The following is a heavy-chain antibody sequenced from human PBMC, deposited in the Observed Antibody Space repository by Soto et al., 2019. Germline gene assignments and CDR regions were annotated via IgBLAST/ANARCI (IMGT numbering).Heavy chain of an antibody. CDR2: IYYSGST. Sequence: QVQLQESGPGLVKPSQTLSLTCTVSGGSVSSADYYWSWIRQHPGKGLEWLGYIYYSGSTYYNPSLKSRITISVDTCKNQFSLRLSSVTAADTAVYYCARVGGGFSGYEDYWGQGTLVIVSS. D-gene: IGHD5-12*01. V-gene: IGHV4-31*03. J-gene: IGHJ4*02. CDR1: GGSVSSADYY. CDR3: ARVGGGFSGYEDY.